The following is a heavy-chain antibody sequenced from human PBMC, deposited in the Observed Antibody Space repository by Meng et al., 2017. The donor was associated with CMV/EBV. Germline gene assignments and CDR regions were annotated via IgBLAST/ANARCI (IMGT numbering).Heavy chain of an antibody. CDR3: ARQLARIAVADTDHDAFDI. V-gene: IGHV1-46*01. D-gene: IGHD6-19*01. CDR1: GYTFTSYY. CDR2: INPSGGST. J-gene: IGHJ3*02. Sequence: ASVKVSCKASGYTFTSYYMHWVRQAPGQGLEWMGIINPSGGSTSYAQKFQGRVTTTRDTSTSTVYMELSSLRSEDTAVYYYARQLARIAVADTDHDAFDIWGQGTMVTVSS.